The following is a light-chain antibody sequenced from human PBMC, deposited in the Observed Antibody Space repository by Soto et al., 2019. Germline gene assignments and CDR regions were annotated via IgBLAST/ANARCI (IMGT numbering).Light chain of an antibody. CDR3: SSFTTSTSYV. V-gene: IGLV2-14*03. J-gene: IGLJ1*01. CDR2: DVS. Sequence: QSALTQPASVSGSPGQSITISCTGTSSDVGAYDYVSWYQQHPGEVPKLMIFDVSDRHSGVSNRFSGSKSGNTASLTISGLQAEDEADYYCSSFTTSTSYVFGTGTKLTVL. CDR1: SSDVGAYDY.